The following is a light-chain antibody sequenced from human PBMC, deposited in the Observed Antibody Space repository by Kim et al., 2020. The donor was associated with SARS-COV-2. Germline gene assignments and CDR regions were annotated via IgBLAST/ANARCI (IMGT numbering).Light chain of an antibody. CDR2: RNN. CDR3: ASWDDSLSGLYV. Sequence: QCLTISCSCSSSTIRINYVYWSQPLPGTAPKLLIYRNNHLPSGVPDRFSGSKSGTSASLAISGLRSEDAADYYCASWDDSLSGLYVFGTGTKVTVL. J-gene: IGLJ1*01. CDR1: SSTIRINY. V-gene: IGLV1-47*01.